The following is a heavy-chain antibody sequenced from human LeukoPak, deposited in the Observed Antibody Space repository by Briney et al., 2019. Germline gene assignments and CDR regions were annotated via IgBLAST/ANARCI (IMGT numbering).Heavy chain of an antibody. D-gene: IGHD2-21*02. J-gene: IGHJ3*02. V-gene: IGHV4-28*05. CDR1: GYSISTSNY. CDR2: IYYSGGI. CDR3: ARKTTAGPTKAAFDI. Sequence: SDTLSLTCSVSGYSISTSNYWAWIRQPPGRGLEWIGHIYYSGGIYYNPSLKSRVTMSVDTSRNQFSLKLSSVTAVDTAVYYCARKTTAGPTKAAFDIWGQGTMVAVS.